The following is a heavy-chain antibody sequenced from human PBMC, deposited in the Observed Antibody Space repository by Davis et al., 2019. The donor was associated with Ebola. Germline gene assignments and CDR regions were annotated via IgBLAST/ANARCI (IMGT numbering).Heavy chain of an antibody. V-gene: IGHV1-8*01. CDR1: GYTFTSYD. CDR3: ARGQRWAAGMGRLGY. CDR2: MSPDSGNT. J-gene: IGHJ4*02. Sequence: AASVKVSCKASGYTFTSYDINWVRQAAGQGLEWVGWMSPDSGNTGYAQKFQGRVTMTRSTSMNTAYLELSSLRPDDTAVYYCARGQRWAAGMGRLGYWGQGTLVTVSS. D-gene: IGHD6-13*01.